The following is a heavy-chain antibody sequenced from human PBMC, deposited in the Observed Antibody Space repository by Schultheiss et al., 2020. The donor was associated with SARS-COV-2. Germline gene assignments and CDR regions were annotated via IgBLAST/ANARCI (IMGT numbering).Heavy chain of an antibody. Sequence: GESLKISCAASGFTFSSYAMSWVRQAPGKGLEWVSAISGSGGSTYYADSVKGRFTISRDNSKNTLYLQMNSLRAEDTAVYYCAKWDYGGFGESFDYWGQGTLVTVSS. J-gene: IGHJ4*02. CDR2: ISGSGGST. V-gene: IGHV3-23*01. CDR3: AKWDYGGFGESFDY. D-gene: IGHD3-10*01. CDR1: GFTFSSYA.